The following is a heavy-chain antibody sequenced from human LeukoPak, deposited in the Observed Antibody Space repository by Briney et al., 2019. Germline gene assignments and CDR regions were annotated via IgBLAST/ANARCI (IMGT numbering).Heavy chain of an antibody. V-gene: IGHV3-7*05. J-gene: IGHJ4*02. Sequence: GGSLRLSCAASGFTFNNYWMGWVRQAPGKGLEWVANIRQDGGASYYVDSVKGRFTISRDNAKNSLYLQLSSLRAEDTAIYYCVRVFSMGYFDYWGQGVLVTVSS. CDR3: VRVFSMGYFDY. CDR1: GFTFNNYW. CDR2: IRQDGGAS. D-gene: IGHD3-10*01.